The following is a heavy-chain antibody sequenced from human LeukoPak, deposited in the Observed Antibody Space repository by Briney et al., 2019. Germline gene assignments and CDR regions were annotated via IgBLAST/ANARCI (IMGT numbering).Heavy chain of an antibody. Sequence: PSETLSLTCTVSGGSISSYYWSWIRQPAGKGLEWIGRIYTSGSTNYNPSLKSRVTMSVDTSKNQFSLKLSSVTAADTAVYYCARTRSSGGSFYYFDYWGQGTLVTVSS. CDR1: GGSISSYY. J-gene: IGHJ4*02. D-gene: IGHD2-15*01. CDR2: IYTSGST. V-gene: IGHV4-4*07. CDR3: ARTRSSGGSFYYFDY.